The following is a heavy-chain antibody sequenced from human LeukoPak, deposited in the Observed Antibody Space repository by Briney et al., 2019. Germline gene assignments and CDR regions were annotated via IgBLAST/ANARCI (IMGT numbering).Heavy chain of an antibody. CDR2: INTSGST. Sequence: SETLSLTCTVSGGSISSYYWTWIRQSAGKGLEWIGRINTSGSTNYNPSLRSRVTMSVNTSKNQFSLNLTSVTAADTAVYSCAREGGDPRWLDSWGQGTLVTVSS. CDR3: AREGGDPRWLDS. D-gene: IGHD6-25*01. CDR1: GGSISSYY. V-gene: IGHV4-4*07. J-gene: IGHJ5*01.